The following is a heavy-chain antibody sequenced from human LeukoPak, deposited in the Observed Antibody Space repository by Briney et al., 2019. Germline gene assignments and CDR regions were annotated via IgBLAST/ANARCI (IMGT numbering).Heavy chain of an antibody. CDR1: RFTVSSSY. CDR2: IDSGGYT. CDR3: ARGGSGWYAFDS. J-gene: IGHJ4*02. V-gene: IGHV3-66*01. D-gene: IGHD6-19*01. Sequence: GGSLRLSCAASRFTVSSSYMNWVRQAPGKGLEWVSLIDSGGYTYYADSVKGRFTISRDNSKNTLYLQMGSLRVEDTAVYYCARGGSGWYAFDSWGQGTLVTVSS.